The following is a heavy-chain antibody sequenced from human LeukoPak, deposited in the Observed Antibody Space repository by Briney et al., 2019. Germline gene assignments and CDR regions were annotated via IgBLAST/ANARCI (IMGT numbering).Heavy chain of an antibody. CDR3: AGLTAIGEYFDY. CDR2: IYYSGST. CDR1: GGSISSYY. J-gene: IGHJ4*02. Sequence: SETLSLTCTVSGGSISSYYWSWIRQPPGKGLEWIGYIYYSGSTNYNPSLKSRVTISVDTSKNQFSLKLSSVTAADTAVYYCAGLTAIGEYFDYWGQGTLVTVSP. V-gene: IGHV4-59*08. D-gene: IGHD5-18*01.